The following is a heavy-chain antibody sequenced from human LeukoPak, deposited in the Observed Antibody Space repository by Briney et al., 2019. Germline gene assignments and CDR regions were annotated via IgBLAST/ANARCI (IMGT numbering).Heavy chain of an antibody. CDR3: ARGDSSNNYYYYGMDV. J-gene: IGHJ6*04. V-gene: IGHV4-59*01. D-gene: IGHD1/OR15-1a*01. Sequence: PSGTLSLTCTVSGGSISSYYWSWIRQPPGKGLEWIGYIYYSGSTNYNPSLKSRVTISVDTSKNQFSLKLSSVTAADTAVYYCARGDSSNNYYYYGMDVWGKGTTVTVSS. CDR1: GGSISSYY. CDR2: IYYSGST.